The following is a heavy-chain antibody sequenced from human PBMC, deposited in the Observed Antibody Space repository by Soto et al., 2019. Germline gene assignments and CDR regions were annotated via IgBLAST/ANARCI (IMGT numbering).Heavy chain of an antibody. J-gene: IGHJ6*02. Sequence: GASVKVSCKASGGTFSSHALSWVRQAPGQGLEWMGGIIPIFGTTKYAQKFQGRVTITADESTSTAYMELSSLRSEDTAVYYCARSYCSGGTCHYYYYGMDVWGQGTTVTVSS. V-gene: IGHV1-69*13. D-gene: IGHD2-15*01. CDR2: IIPIFGTT. CDR3: ARSYCSGGTCHYYYYGMDV. CDR1: GGTFSSHA.